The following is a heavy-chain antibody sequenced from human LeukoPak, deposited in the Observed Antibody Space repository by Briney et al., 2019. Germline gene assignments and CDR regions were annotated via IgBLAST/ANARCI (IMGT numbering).Heavy chain of an antibody. CDR1: GFTFSNYG. J-gene: IGHJ4*02. CDR2: IRSDGSNK. Sequence: GGSLRLSCAASGFTFSNYGMHWGRQAPGKGLEWVAFIRSDGSNKYYADSVTGRFTISRDSSKNTLYLQMNSLRAEDTAVYSCAKARYYYDSSGYSLFGCWSQGTLVTVSS. CDR3: AKARYYYDSSGYSLFGC. V-gene: IGHV3-30*02. D-gene: IGHD3-22*01.